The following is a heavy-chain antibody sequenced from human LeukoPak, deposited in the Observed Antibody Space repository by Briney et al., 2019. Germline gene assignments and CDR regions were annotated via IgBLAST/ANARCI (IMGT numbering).Heavy chain of an antibody. CDR1: GFTFSSYA. V-gene: IGHV3-30-3*01. Sequence: GGSLRLSCAASGFTFSSYAMHWVRQAPGKGLEWVAVISYDGSNKYYADSVKSRFTISRDNSKNTLYLQMNSLRAEDTAVYYCARVGCRGGSCYPDYWGQGTLVTVSS. D-gene: IGHD2-15*01. CDR3: ARVGCRGGSCYPDY. CDR2: ISYDGSNK. J-gene: IGHJ4*02.